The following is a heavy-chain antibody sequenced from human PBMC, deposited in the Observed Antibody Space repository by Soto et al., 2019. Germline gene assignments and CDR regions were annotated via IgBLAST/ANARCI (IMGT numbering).Heavy chain of an antibody. CDR1: GGSISSGDYY. J-gene: IGHJ5*02. Sequence: QVQLQESGPGLVKPSQTLSLTCSVSGGSISSGDYYWSWIRQPPGKGLEWIGYMFYTGTTYYNPSLKRRLPISMDTSKKQFSLRLTSVTAADTAEYHCARVVTFCSSPSCRVRNWFDPWGQGTLVTVSS. V-gene: IGHV4-30-4*01. CDR2: MFYTGTT. D-gene: IGHD2-2*01. CDR3: ARVVTFCSSPSCRVRNWFDP.